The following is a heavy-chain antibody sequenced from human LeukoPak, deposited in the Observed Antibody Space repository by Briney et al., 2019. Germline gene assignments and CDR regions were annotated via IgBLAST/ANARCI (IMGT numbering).Heavy chain of an antibody. D-gene: IGHD3-22*01. V-gene: IGHV3-15*01. Sequence: GGSLRLSCAASGFTFSNAWMSWVRQAPGKGLEWVGRIKSKTDGGTTDYAAPVKGRFTISRDDSKNTLYLQMNSLKTEDTAVYYCTTDIRPYYYDSSGYYFGDYWGQGTLVTVSS. J-gene: IGHJ4*02. CDR2: IKSKTDGGTT. CDR3: TTDIRPYYYDSSGYYFGDY. CDR1: GFTFSNAW.